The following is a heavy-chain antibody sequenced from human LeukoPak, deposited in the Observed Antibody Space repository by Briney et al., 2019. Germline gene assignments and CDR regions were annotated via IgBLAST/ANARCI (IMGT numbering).Heavy chain of an antibody. Sequence: ASVKVSCKASGYTFTSYGISWVRQAPGQGLEWMGWISAYNGNTNYAQKLQGRVTMTTDTSTSTAYVELRSLRSDDTAVYYCARDPSSGWYYYYYYYGMDVWGQGTTVTVSS. V-gene: IGHV1-18*01. CDR1: GYTFTSYG. CDR3: ARDPSSGWYYYYYYYGMDV. D-gene: IGHD6-19*01. J-gene: IGHJ6*02. CDR2: ISAYNGNT.